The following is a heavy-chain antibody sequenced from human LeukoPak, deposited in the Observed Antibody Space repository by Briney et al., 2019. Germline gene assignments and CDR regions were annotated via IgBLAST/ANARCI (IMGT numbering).Heavy chain of an antibody. CDR1: GFTFSTYT. Sequence: PGGSLRLSCATSGFTFSTYTMIWVRQAPGKGLEWVSSIPSSTSYIYYADSVRGRFTVSRDNAKNSLYLQMNSLRAEDTALYYCARGGRYDSSGYYYDYWGQGTLVTVSS. J-gene: IGHJ4*02. D-gene: IGHD3-22*01. V-gene: IGHV3-21*04. CDR3: ARGGRYDSSGYYYDY. CDR2: IPSSTSYI.